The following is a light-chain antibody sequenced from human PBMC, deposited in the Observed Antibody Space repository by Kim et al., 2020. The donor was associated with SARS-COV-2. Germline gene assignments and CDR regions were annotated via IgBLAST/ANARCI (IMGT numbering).Light chain of an antibody. V-gene: IGKV1-5*01. Sequence: VGDRVTSTCRASENIDRWLAWYQQKPGKAPKLLIYYASSLESGVPSRFSGSGSGTEFTLTISSLQPDDFATYFCQQYLSSSPSVSFGGGTKVDIK. J-gene: IGKJ4*01. CDR2: YAS. CDR3: QQYLSSSPSVS. CDR1: ENIDRW.